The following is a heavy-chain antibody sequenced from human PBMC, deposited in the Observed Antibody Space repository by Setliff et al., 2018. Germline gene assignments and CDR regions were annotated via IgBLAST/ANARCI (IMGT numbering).Heavy chain of an antibody. Sequence: GGSLRLSCAASGFSFGGHDMHWVRQAPGKGLEWVAFIRYDGTTESYADSVRGRFTISRDNSKNTLYVQMNTLGPEDTAVYYCAREYDDSVHGGFDYWGQGTLVTVSS. CDR2: IRYDGTTE. CDR3: AREYDDSVHGGFDY. V-gene: IGHV3-30*02. D-gene: IGHD3-16*01. CDR1: GFSFGGHD. J-gene: IGHJ4*02.